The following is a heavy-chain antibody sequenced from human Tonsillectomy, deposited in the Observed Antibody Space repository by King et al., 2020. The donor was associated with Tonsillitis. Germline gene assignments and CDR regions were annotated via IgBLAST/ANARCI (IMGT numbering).Heavy chain of an antibody. CDR2: IYYSGST. CDR1: GGSISSYY. J-gene: IGHJ3*02. CDR3: ARHEYCSSTSCYVRCYNLGAFDI. V-gene: IGHV4-59*08. D-gene: IGHD2-2*01. Sequence: QVQLQESGPGLVKPSETLSLTCTVSGGSISSYYWSWIRQPPGKGLEWIGYIYYSGSTNYNPSLKSRVTISVDTSKNQFSLKLSSVTAADTAVYYCARHEYCSSTSCYVRCYNLGAFDIWGQGTMVTVSS.